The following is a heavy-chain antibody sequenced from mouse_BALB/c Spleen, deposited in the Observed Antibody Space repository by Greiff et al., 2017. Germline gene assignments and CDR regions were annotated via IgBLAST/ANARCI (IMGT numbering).Heavy chain of an antibody. J-gene: IGHJ4*01. CDR1: GYSITSDYA. CDR2: ISYSGST. D-gene: IGHD2-2*01. V-gene: IGHV3-2*02. CDR3: ARSYGYDVGAMDY. Sequence: EVQGVESGPGLVKPSQSLSLTCTVTGYSITSDYAWNWIRQFPGNKLEWMGYISYSGSTSYNPSLKSRISITRDTSKNQFFLQLNSVTTEDTATYYCARSYGYDVGAMDYWGQGTSVTVSS.